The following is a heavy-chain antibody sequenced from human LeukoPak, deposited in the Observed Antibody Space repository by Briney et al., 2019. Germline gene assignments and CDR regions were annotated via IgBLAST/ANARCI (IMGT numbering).Heavy chain of an antibody. V-gene: IGHV4-39*07. J-gene: IGHJ4*02. Sequence: PPETLSLTCTVSSGSISSGNYYWGWIRQPPGKGLEWIGSVYYSGSTYYNPSLESRVTISVDTSKNQFSLKLSSVTAADTAVYYCARGLFHYDSSGHYYFPYYFDYWGQGTLVTVSS. D-gene: IGHD3-22*01. CDR3: ARGLFHYDSSGHYYFPYYFDY. CDR1: SGSISSGNYY. CDR2: VYYSGST.